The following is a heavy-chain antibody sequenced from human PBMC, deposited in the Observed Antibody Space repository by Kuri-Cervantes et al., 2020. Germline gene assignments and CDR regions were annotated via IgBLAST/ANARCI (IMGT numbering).Heavy chain of an antibody. Sequence: GGSLRLTCAASGFTFSSYAMHWVRQAPGKGLEWVAVISYDGSNKYYADSVKGRFTISRDNSKNTLYLQMNSLRAEDTAVYYCARGDSSSWFDYYYYGMDDWGQGTTVTVSS. CDR2: ISYDGSNK. CDR1: GFTFSSYA. CDR3: ARGDSSSWFDYYYYGMDD. J-gene: IGHJ6*02. V-gene: IGHV3-30-3*01. D-gene: IGHD6-13*01.